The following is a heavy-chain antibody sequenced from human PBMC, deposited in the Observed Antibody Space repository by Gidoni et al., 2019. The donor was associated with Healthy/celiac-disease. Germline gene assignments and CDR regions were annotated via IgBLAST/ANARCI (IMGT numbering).Heavy chain of an antibody. CDR1: GFPFDDYA. CDR2: ISWNSGSI. CDR3: AKDMNYYDSSGYSGTLGY. V-gene: IGHV3-9*01. Sequence: EVQLVESGGGLVQPGRSLRLSCAASGFPFDDYAMHWVRQAPGKGLEWVSGISWNSGSIGYADSVKGRFTISRDNAKNSLYLQMNSLRAEDTALYYCAKDMNYYDSSGYSGTLGYWGQGTLVTVSS. J-gene: IGHJ4*02. D-gene: IGHD3-22*01.